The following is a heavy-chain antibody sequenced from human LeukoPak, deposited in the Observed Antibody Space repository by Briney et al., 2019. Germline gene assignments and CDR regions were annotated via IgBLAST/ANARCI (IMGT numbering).Heavy chain of an antibody. D-gene: IGHD2-21*02. J-gene: IGHJ6*03. V-gene: IGHV3-23*01. CDR1: GFTFSSYG. Sequence: GGSLRLSCAASGFTFSSYGMSWVRQAPGKGLEWVSAISGSGGSTYYADSVKGRFTISRDNSKNTLYLQMNSLRAEDTAVYYCARLPRRYLSWSYYYYYMDVWGKGTTVTVSS. CDR2: ISGSGGST. CDR3: ARLPRRYLSWSYYYYYMDV.